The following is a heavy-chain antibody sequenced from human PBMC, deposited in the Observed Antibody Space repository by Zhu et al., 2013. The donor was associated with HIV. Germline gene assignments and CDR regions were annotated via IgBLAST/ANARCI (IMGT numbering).Heavy chain of an antibody. V-gene: IGHV1-18*01. CDR1: GYTFYSYA. CDR3: ARDDSSGPDY. Sequence: QVQLVQSGAEVKKPGASVKVSCKASGYTFYSYAISWMRQAPGQGLEWMGWISTYNGYTNYARELLGRVTMTIETSTATAYMDLRGLTSDDTAMYYCARDDSSGPDYWGPGTLITVSS. D-gene: IGHD6-19*01. J-gene: IGHJ4*02. CDR2: ISTYNGYT.